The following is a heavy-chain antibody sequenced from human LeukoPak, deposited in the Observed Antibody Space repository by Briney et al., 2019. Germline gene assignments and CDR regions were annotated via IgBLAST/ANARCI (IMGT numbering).Heavy chain of an antibody. CDR3: ARVPYDFWSGYYVAFDY. D-gene: IGHD3-3*01. CDR2: TYTSGST. J-gene: IGHJ4*02. Sequence: SETLSLTCTVSGGSISSYYWSWIRQPAGKGLEWIGRTYTSGSTNYNPSLKSRVTMSVDTSKNQFSLKLSSVTAADTAVYYCARVPYDFWSGYYVAFDYWGQGTLVTVSS. V-gene: IGHV4-4*07. CDR1: GGSISSYY.